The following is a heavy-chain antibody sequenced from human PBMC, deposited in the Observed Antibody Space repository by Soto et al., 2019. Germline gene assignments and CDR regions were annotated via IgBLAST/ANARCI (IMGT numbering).Heavy chain of an antibody. CDR1: GYTFTSYG. J-gene: IGHJ2*01. D-gene: IGHD6-19*01. CDR2: ISAYNGNT. V-gene: IGHV1-18*01. Sequence: ASVKVSCTASGYTFTSYGIIWVRQAPGQGLEWMGWISAYNGNTNYAQKLQGRVTMTTDTSTSTAYMELRSLRSDDTAVYYCARIGIAVAGTPRAGWYFDLWGRGTLVTV. CDR3: ARIGIAVAGTPRAGWYFDL.